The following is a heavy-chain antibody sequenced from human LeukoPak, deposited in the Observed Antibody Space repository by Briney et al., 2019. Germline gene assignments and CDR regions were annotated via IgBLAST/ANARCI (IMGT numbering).Heavy chain of an antibody. CDR1: GFTFDDYA. Sequence: GGSLRLSCAASGFTFDDYAMHWVRQAPGKGLEWVSGISWNSGSIGYADSVEGRFTISRDNAKNSLYLQMNSLRAEDTALYYCAKEQHWGQGTLVTVSS. V-gene: IGHV3-9*01. CDR2: ISWNSGSI. J-gene: IGHJ1*01. CDR3: AKEQH.